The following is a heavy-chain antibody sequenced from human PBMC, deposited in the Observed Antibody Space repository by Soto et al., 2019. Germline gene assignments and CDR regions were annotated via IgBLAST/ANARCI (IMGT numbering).Heavy chain of an antibody. CDR1: MC. CDR3: ARIPRSYSGSYTYFDY. V-gene: IGHV2-70*11. J-gene: IGHJ4*02. Sequence: MCVSWIRQPPGKALEWLARIDWDDDKSYSTSLKTRLTISKDTSKNQVVLTMTNMDPVDTATYYCARIPRSYSGSYTYFDYWGQGSLVTVSS. CDR2: IDWDDDK. D-gene: IGHD1-26*01.